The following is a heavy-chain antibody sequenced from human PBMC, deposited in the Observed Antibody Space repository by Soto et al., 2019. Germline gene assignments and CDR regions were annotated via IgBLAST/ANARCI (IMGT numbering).Heavy chain of an antibody. CDR2: IKADNTNT. J-gene: IGHJ4*02. Sequence: GVSSELSCKEYGNSFTSYPRHWVRQAPGQRLEWMGWIKADNTNTKYSQKFQGRVTITRDTSASTVYMELSSLRSEDTAVYYCAREGGWYFDYWGQGTLVTVSS. CDR3: AREGGWYFDY. D-gene: IGHD6-19*01. V-gene: IGHV1-3*01. CDR1: GNSFTSYP.